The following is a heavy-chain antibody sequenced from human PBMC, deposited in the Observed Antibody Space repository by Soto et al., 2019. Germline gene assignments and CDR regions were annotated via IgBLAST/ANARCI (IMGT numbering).Heavy chain of an antibody. CDR3: ARSAHYYDSSGYSKHFDY. CDR1: GYSFTSYW. V-gene: IGHV5-51*01. D-gene: IGHD3-22*01. Sequence: PGESLKISCKGSGYSFTSYWIGWVRQMPGKGLEWMGIIYPGDSDTRYSPSFQGQVTISADKSISTAYLQWSSLKASDTAMYYCARSAHYYDSSGYSKHFDYWGQGTLVTASS. CDR2: IYPGDSDT. J-gene: IGHJ4*02.